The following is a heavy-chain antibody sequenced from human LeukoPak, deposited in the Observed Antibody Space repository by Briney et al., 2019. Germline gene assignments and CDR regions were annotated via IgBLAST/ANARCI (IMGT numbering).Heavy chain of an antibody. V-gene: IGHV3-7*04. CDR1: GFTFSSYW. CDR3: ARYRGWQQFDF. J-gene: IGHJ4*02. CDR2: IKGDGGAK. Sequence: GGSLRLSCAASGFTFSSYWMDWVRQAPGKGLEWVANIKGDGGAKNDVDSVKGRFTISRDNAKDSVYLQMNSLRAEDTALYYCARYRGWQQFDFWGRGTLVTVSS. D-gene: IGHD6-13*01.